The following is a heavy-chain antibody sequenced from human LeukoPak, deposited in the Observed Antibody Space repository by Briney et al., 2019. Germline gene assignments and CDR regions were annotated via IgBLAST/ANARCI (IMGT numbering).Heavy chain of an antibody. CDR1: GYSITSGYN. V-gene: IGHV4-38-2*02. CDR3: VRYCSSTTCYTRAVDY. J-gene: IGHJ4*02. CDR2: IYHSGSA. D-gene: IGHD2-2*02. Sequence: PSETLSLTCTVSGYSITSGYNWAWIRQPPGKVLEWIGIIYHSGSAYYNPSLKSRATISVDTSKNQFSLKLSSVTAADTAVYYCVRYCSSTTCYTRAVDYWGQGTLVTVSS.